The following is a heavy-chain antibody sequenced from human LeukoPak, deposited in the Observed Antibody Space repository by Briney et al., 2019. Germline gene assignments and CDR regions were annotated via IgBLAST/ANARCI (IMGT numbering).Heavy chain of an antibody. D-gene: IGHD2-21*01. Sequence: HPGGSLRLSCAASGFTFSSYAMSWVRQAPGKGLEWVSAISGSGGSTYYADSVKGRFAISRDNAKNSLSLQMNNLRADDTGIYYCANHFACGATTCPSFDHWGQGTLVTVSS. J-gene: IGHJ4*02. CDR1: GFTFSSYA. V-gene: IGHV3-23*01. CDR2: ISGSGGST. CDR3: ANHFACGATTCPSFDH.